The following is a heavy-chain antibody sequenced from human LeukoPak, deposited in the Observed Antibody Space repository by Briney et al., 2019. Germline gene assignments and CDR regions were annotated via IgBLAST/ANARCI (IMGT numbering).Heavy chain of an antibody. CDR1: GGSFSDYY. Sequence: SETLSLTCAVYGGSFSDYYWSWIRQPPGKGLEWIGEINHSGSTNYNPSLKSRVTISVDTSKNQFSLKLSSVTAADTAVYYCASTNYYDSSTQSYWGQGALVTVSS. V-gene: IGHV4-34*01. CDR3: ASTNYYDSSTQSY. J-gene: IGHJ4*02. D-gene: IGHD3-22*01. CDR2: INHSGST.